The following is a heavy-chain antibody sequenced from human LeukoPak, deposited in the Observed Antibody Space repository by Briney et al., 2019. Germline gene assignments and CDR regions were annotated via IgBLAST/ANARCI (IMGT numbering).Heavy chain of an antibody. Sequence: PGESLKISCKGSGYSFTSYWIGWVRQMPGKGLEWMGIIYPGDSDTRYSPSSQGQVTISADESITTAYLQWSSLEASDTAMYYCARTYFYGSGSYYQPFGYWGQGTLVTVSS. V-gene: IGHV5-51*01. D-gene: IGHD3-10*01. CDR1: GYSFTSYW. CDR3: ARTYFYGSGSYYQPFGY. J-gene: IGHJ4*02. CDR2: IYPGDSDT.